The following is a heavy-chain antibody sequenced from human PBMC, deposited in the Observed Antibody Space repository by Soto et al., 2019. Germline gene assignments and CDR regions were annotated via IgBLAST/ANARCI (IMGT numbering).Heavy chain of an antibody. J-gene: IGHJ4*02. CDR1: GFTFSSYW. Sequence: GGSLRLSCAASGFTFSSYWMHWVRQVPEKGLVWVSRINSDGSITNYADAVKGRFTISRDNVKNTLYLQMNSLRAEDTAVYYCVRYPRSVGGSYRPDYWGQGTLVTVSA. CDR2: INSDGSIT. D-gene: IGHD3-16*02. CDR3: VRYPRSVGGSYRPDY. V-gene: IGHV3-74*01.